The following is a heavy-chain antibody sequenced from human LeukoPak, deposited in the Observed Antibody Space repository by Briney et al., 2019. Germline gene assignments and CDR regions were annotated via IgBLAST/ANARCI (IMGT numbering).Heavy chain of an antibody. Sequence: GGSLRLSCVGSGFTFRSHAMSWVRQAPEKGLEFVSGIYENGGTTYYADSVKGRFTISRDNSKNTLYLQMNSLRAEDTAVYYCARDGVPYDFWSGYRILYYFDYWGQGTLVTVSS. CDR3: ARDGVPYDFWSGYRILYYFDY. CDR1: GFTFRSHA. CDR2: IYENGGTT. V-gene: IGHV3-23*01. J-gene: IGHJ4*02. D-gene: IGHD3-3*01.